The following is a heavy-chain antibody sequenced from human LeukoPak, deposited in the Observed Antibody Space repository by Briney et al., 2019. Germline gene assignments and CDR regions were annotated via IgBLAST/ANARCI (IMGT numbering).Heavy chain of an antibody. CDR2: IYYSGST. Sequence: PSETLSLPCTVSRGSISSYYWSWIRQPPGKGLDWIGYIYYSGSTNYNPSLKSRVTISVDTSKNQFSLRHSSVTAADTAVYYCARGTMVVTYAFDIWGQGTMVTVSS. J-gene: IGHJ3*02. V-gene: IGHV4-59*13. D-gene: IGHD4-23*01. CDR1: RGSISSYY. CDR3: ARGTMVVTYAFDI.